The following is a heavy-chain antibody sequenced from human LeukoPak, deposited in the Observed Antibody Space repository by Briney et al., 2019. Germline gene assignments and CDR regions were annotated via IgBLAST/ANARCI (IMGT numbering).Heavy chain of an antibody. V-gene: IGHV1-69*06. CDR3: ARGYWSSSWSSYYCMDV. CDR1: GGTFSSYA. J-gene: IGHJ6*03. D-gene: IGHD6-13*01. CDR2: IIPIFGTA. Sequence: EASVKVSCKASGGTFSSYAISWVRQAPGQGLEWMGGIIPIFGTANYAQKFQGRVTITADKSTSTAYMELSSLRSEDTAGYYCARGYWSSSWSSYYCMDVWGKGTTVTISS.